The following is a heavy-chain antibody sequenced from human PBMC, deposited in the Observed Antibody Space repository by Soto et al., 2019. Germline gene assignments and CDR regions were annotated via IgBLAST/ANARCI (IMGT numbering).Heavy chain of an antibody. V-gene: IGHV3-7*01. CDR1: GFTFSSYW. CDR3: ARVSWFAIFDY. Sequence: EVQLVESGGGLVQPGGSLRLSCAASGFTFSSYWMSWVRQAPGKGLEWVANIKQDGSEKYYVDSVKGRFTISRDNAKNSLYLQMNGLRADDTAVYYCARVSWFAIFDYWGQGTLVTVSS. D-gene: IGHD3-10*01. CDR2: IKQDGSEK. J-gene: IGHJ4*02.